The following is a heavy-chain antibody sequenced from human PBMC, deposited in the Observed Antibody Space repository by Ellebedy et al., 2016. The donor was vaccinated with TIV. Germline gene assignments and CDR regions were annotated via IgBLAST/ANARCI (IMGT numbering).Heavy chain of an antibody. V-gene: IGHV4-59*01. Sequence: SETLSLTXTVSGGSISGYYWSWIRQSPGMGLEWIGYIHYRGNTDYNPSLQSRVTISVDTSQNKFSLKLSSVTPEDTAIYYCTRDRVGTTGVWGQGTLVTVSS. J-gene: IGHJ4*02. CDR2: IHYRGNT. D-gene: IGHD1-26*01. CDR3: TRDRVGTTGV. CDR1: GGSISGYY.